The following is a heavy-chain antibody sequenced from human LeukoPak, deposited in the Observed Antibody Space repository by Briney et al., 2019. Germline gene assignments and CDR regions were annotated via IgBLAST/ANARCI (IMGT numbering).Heavy chain of an antibody. CDR2: IYYSGST. V-gene: IGHV4-39*01. J-gene: IGHJ5*02. Sequence: SETLSLTCTVSGXSLSSSSYFWGWIRHPRGKGLEWIGCIYYSGSTYSNASLKSRVTISVDTSKNQFSLKLSSVTAADTAMYYCARLEQAMAGSRWFDPWGQGTLVTVSS. CDR1: GXSLSSSSYF. D-gene: IGHD6-19*01. CDR3: ARLEQAMAGSRWFDP.